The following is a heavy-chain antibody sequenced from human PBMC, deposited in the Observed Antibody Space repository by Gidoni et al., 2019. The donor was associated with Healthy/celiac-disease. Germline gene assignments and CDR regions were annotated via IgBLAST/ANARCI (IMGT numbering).Heavy chain of an antibody. Sequence: QVQLQESGPGLVKPSETLSLTCTVSGGSISSYYWSWIRQPPGKGLEWIGYIYYSGSTNYNPSLKSRVTISVDTSKNQFSLKLSSVTAADTAVYYCAIANYPGYYYYYMDVWGKGTTVTVSS. CDR2: IYYSGST. CDR1: GGSISSYY. D-gene: IGHD1-7*01. V-gene: IGHV4-59*01. CDR3: AIANYPGYYYYYMDV. J-gene: IGHJ6*03.